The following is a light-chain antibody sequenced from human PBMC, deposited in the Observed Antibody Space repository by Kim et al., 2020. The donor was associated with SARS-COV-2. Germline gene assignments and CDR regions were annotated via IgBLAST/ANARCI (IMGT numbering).Light chain of an antibody. J-gene: IGKJ5*01. V-gene: IGKV1-17*01. CDR3: LQHNTYPIT. CDR2: VAS. Sequence: ASVLDRVTITCRPSQDIINDLGWYQQNPGRAPKRLIYVASSLQSGVPSRFSRSGSVTEFTLTISSLQPEDFATYFCLQHNTYPITFGQGTRLEIK. CDR1: QDIIND.